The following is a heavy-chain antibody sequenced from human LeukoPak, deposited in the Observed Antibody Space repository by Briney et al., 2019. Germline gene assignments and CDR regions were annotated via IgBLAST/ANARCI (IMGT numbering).Heavy chain of an antibody. CDR2: MNPNSGNT. V-gene: IGHV1-8*01. CDR1: GYTFTSYD. J-gene: IGHJ6*02. CDR3: ARSLAAEGYYYYGMDV. Sequence: GASVKVSCKASGYTFTSYDINWVRQATGQGLEWMGWMNPNSGNTGYAQKFQGRVTMTRNTSISTAYMELSSLRSEDTAVYYCARSLAAEGYYYYGMDVWGQGTTVTVSS. D-gene: IGHD3-3*02.